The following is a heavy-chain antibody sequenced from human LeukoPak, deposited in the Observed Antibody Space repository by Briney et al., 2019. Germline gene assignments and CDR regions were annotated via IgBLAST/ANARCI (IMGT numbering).Heavy chain of an antibody. V-gene: IGHV1-69*06. Sequence: SVKVSCKASGGTFSSYAISWVRQAPGQGLEWMGGIIPIFGTANYAQKFQGRVTITADKSTSTAYMELSRLRSEDTAVYYCARAGLYSSSWYSAFFDYWGQGTLVTVSS. CDR1: GGTFSSYA. J-gene: IGHJ4*02. D-gene: IGHD6-13*01. CDR3: ARAGLYSSSWYSAFFDY. CDR2: IIPIFGTA.